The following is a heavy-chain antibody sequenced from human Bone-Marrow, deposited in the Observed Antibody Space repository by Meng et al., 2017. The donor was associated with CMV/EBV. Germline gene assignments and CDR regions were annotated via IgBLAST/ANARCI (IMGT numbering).Heavy chain of an antibody. CDR3: AKDNSPHMGSWFDP. V-gene: IGHV3-9*01. J-gene: IGHJ5*02. Sequence: GGSLRLSCAASGFTFDDYAMHWVRQAPGKGLEWVSGISWNSGSIGYADSVKGRFTISRDNAKNSLYLQMNSLRAEDTALYYCAKDNSPHMGSWFDPWGQGTRVTGSS. CDR2: ISWNSGSI. CDR1: GFTFDDYA. D-gene: IGHD2-21*01.